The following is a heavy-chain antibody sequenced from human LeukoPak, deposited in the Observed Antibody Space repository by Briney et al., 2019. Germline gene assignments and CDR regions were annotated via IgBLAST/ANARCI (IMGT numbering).Heavy chain of an antibody. CDR3: ARVGGSGAYYAFDY. V-gene: IGHV1-2*06. Sequence: ASVKVSCKASGYTFIAYYIHWVRQAPGQGLEWVGRINPNSGDTDYAQKFQGRIIMSRDTSISTLYMDLSRLRSDDTAVYYCARVGGSGAYYAFDYWGQGSLVTVSS. CDR1: GYTFIAYY. CDR2: INPNSGDT. D-gene: IGHD3-16*01. J-gene: IGHJ4*02.